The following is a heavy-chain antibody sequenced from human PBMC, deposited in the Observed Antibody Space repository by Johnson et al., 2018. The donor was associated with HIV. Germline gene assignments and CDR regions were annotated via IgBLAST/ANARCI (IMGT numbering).Heavy chain of an antibody. V-gene: IGHV3-30*14. Sequence: QVHLVESGGGLVQPGGSLRLSCTASGFTFSSYAMHWVRQAPGKGLEWVAVISYDGSNKYYADSVKGRFTISRDNSKNTLYLQMNSLRAEDTAVYYCTRRSPYDAFDIWGQGTMVTVSS. CDR3: TRRSPYDAFDI. CDR2: ISYDGSNK. CDR1: GFTFSSYA. J-gene: IGHJ3*02.